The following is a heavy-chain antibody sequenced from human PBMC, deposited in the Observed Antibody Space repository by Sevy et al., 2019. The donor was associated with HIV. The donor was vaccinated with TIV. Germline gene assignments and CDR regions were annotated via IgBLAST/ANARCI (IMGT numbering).Heavy chain of an antibody. Sequence: ASAKVSCKASGYTFTSYAIHWVRQAPGQRLEWMGWINPGNGNTKYSQKFQGRVTITRDTSASTTYMELSSLRSEDTAVYYCARSVIPTAIFDHWGRGTLVTVSS. CDR3: ARSVIPTAIFDH. V-gene: IGHV1-3*01. D-gene: IGHD2-2*01. CDR1: GYTFTSYA. CDR2: INPGNGNT. J-gene: IGHJ4*02.